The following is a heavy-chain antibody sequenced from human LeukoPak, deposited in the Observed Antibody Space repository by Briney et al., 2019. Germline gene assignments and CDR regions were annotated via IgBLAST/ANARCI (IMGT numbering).Heavy chain of an antibody. D-gene: IGHD5-24*01. CDR3: AKGGDGYNGPVSY. CDR1: GFTFDDYA. Sequence: GGSLRLSCAASGFTFDDYAMHGGRQAPGKGLEWVSLISGVGGSTYYADSVKGRLTISRDNSKNALYLQMNSLRTEDTALYYCAKGGDGYNGPVSYWGQGTLVTVSS. CDR2: ISGVGGST. V-gene: IGHV3-43*02. J-gene: IGHJ4*02.